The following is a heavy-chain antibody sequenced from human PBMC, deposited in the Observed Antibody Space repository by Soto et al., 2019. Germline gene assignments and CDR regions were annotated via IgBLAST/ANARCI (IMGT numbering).Heavy chain of an antibody. CDR2: IWYDGSNK. CDR3: ARDGETFDY. J-gene: IGHJ4*02. Sequence: GRSMRLSCAASGFTFSSYGMHWVRQAPGKGLEWVAVIWYDGSNKYYADSVKGRFTISRDNSKNTLYLQMNSLRAEDTAMYYCARDGETFDYWGQGTLVTVSS. CDR1: GFTFSSYG. V-gene: IGHV3-33*01. D-gene: IGHD3-3*01.